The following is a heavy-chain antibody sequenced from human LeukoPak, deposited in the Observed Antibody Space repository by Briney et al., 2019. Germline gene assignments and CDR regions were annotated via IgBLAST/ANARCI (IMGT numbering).Heavy chain of an antibody. J-gene: IGHJ4*02. CDR2: IFYSGNT. Sequence: PETLSLTCTVSGGSISSSSYYWGWIRQPPGKGLEWIGNIFYSGNTYYNPSLKSRVTISVDTSKNQFSLKLSSVTAADTAVYYCARRSGGRWLQEPDYWGQGTLVTVSS. CDR1: GGSISSSSYY. CDR3: ARRSGGRWLQEPDY. V-gene: IGHV4-39*01. D-gene: IGHD5-24*01.